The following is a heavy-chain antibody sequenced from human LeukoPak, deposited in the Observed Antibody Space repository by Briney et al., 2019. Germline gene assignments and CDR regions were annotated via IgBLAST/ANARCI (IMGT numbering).Heavy chain of an antibody. J-gene: IGHJ3*02. CDR3: ARLGIDYDILTGYIPDAFDI. V-gene: IGHV4-30-4*01. Sequence: PSETLSLTCTVSGGSISSVDYYWSWIRQPPGKGLKWIGYIYYSGINYYDPSLKSRVMISVDASKNQFSLKLSSVTAADSAVYYCARLGIDYDILTGYIPDAFDIWGQGTMVTGSS. CDR2: IYYSGIN. D-gene: IGHD3-9*01. CDR1: GGSISSVDYY.